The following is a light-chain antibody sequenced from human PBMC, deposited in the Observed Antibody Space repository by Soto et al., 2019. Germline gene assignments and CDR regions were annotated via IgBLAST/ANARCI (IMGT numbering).Light chain of an antibody. CDR3: QHFSSYPLT. V-gene: IGKV3-20*01. CDR1: QSVDSNY. Sequence: EIVLTQSPGTLSLSPGEEATLSCRASQSVDSNYLAWYQQEPGQTPRLIIYGASGRADGIPHRFSGRGLGTDFTISRRTVEHQDFAVYYCQHFSSYPLTLGGGTKVDIK. J-gene: IGKJ4*01. CDR2: GAS.